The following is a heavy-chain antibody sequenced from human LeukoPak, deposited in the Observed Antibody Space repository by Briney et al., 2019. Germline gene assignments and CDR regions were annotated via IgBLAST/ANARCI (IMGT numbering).Heavy chain of an antibody. J-gene: IGHJ4*02. CDR1: GFTVSSNY. D-gene: IGHD1-26*01. CDR2: IYSGGST. V-gene: IGHV3-66*01. Sequence: PGGSLRLSCAASGFTVSSNYMSWVRQAPGNGLEWVSVIYSGGSTYYADSVKGRFTISRDNSKNTLYLQMNSLRAEDTAVYYCARGPSRYSGSYNYWGQGTLVTVSS. CDR3: ARGPSRYSGSYNY.